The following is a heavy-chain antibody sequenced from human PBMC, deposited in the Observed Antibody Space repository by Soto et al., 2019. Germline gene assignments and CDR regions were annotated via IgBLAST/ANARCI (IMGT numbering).Heavy chain of an antibody. CDR2: IGGGGGST. J-gene: IGHJ6*02. Sequence: GGSLRFSCAASGFTFTTYGMSWVRQAPGKGLEWVSGIGGGGGSTYYVDSVKGRFTISRDNSKNTLSLQMNSLRAEDTAVYYCARGVSGMDVWGQGTTVTVSS. CDR3: ARGVSGMDV. CDR1: GFTFTTYG. V-gene: IGHV3-23*01.